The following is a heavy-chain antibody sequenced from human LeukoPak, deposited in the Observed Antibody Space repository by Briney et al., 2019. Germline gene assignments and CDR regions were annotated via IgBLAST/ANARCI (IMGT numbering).Heavy chain of an antibody. J-gene: IGHJ4*02. V-gene: IGHV4-34*01. Sequence: PSVTLSLTCAVYGGSFSGYYWSWLPQPPGKGLEGIGEINHSGSTNYNPSLKRRVTISVETSKDHFSLTLSSLTGADTAVYYCARANYGDYQSLGPYFDYWGQGTLATVSS. CDR2: INHSGST. CDR1: GGSFSGYY. CDR3: ARANYGDYQSLGPYFDY. D-gene: IGHD4-17*01.